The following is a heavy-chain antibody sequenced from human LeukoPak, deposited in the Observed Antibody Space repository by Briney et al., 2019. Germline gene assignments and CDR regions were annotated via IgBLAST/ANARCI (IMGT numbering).Heavy chain of an antibody. Sequence: PGRSLRLSCAASGFTFSSYGMHWVRQAPGKGLEWVAVMSYDGSNENYLDSVKGRFTISRDNSKNTLHLQMNSLRAEDTAVYYCARAYYYGSESPRPFDYWGQGTLVTVSS. CDR3: ARAYYYGSESPRPFDY. V-gene: IGHV3-30*03. D-gene: IGHD3-10*01. CDR1: GFTFSSYG. CDR2: MSYDGSNE. J-gene: IGHJ4*02.